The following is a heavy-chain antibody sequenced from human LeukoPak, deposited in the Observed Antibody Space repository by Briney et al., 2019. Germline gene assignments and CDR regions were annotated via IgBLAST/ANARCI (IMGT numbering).Heavy chain of an antibody. Sequence: SETLSLTCTVSGGSISSYYWSWIRQPPGKGLEWIGYIHYSGSTNYNPSLKSRVTISVDTSKNQFSLKLSSVTAADTAVYYCARGGFGELFTNWFDPWGQGTLVTVSS. CDR3: ARGGFGELFTNWFDP. D-gene: IGHD3-10*01. J-gene: IGHJ5*02. CDR2: IHYSGST. CDR1: GGSISSYY. V-gene: IGHV4-59*01.